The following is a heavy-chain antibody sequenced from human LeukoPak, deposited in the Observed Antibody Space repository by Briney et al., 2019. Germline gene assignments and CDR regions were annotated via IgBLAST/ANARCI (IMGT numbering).Heavy chain of an antibody. CDR2: ISSSGSTI. D-gene: IGHD3-10*02. CDR1: GFTFSSYE. CDR3: AELGITMIGGV. V-gene: IGHV3-48*03. Sequence: GSLRLSCAASGFTFSSYEMNWVRPAPGKGMEWVSYISSSGSTIYYADSVKGRFTISRDNAKNSLYLQINSLRAEDTAVYYCAELGITMIGGVWGKGTTVTISS. J-gene: IGHJ6*04.